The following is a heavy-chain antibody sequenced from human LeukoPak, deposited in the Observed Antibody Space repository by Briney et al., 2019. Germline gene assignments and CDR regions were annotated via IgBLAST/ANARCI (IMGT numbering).Heavy chain of an antibody. CDR1: GFTFSNYG. CDR2: ISYVGSNK. J-gene: IGHJ4*02. CDR3: AKVSLSYYDSSGYWDHLDY. Sequence: AGGSLRLSCAASGFTFSNYGMHWVRQAPGRGLEWLAIISYVGSNKYYADSVKGRFTISRDNSKNSLYLQMNSLRTEDTALYYCAKVSLSYYDSSGYWDHLDYWGQGTLVTVSS. D-gene: IGHD3-22*01. V-gene: IGHV3-30*18.